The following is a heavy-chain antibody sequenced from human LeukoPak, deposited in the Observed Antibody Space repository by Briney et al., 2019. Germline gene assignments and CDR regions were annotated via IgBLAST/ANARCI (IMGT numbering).Heavy chain of an antibody. J-gene: IGHJ6*03. CDR2: INPNSGGT. CDR3: ARGYYDILTGSDYYYYYMDV. V-gene: IGHV1-2*02. Sequence: GASVKVSCKASGYTFTGYYMHWVRQAPGQGLEWMGWINPNSGGTNYAQKVQGRVTMTRDTSISTAYMELSRLRSDDTAVYYCARGYYDILTGSDYYYYYMDVWGKGTTVTVSS. CDR1: GYTFTGYY. D-gene: IGHD3-9*01.